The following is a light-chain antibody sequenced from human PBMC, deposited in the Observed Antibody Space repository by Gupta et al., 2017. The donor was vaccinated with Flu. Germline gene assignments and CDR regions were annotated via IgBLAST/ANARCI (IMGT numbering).Light chain of an antibody. CDR3: HQGEAFPNT. Sequence: DIQMTQSTSSVSASVGDTVTITCRASQNINNWLAWYQQKPGKAPKLLIYAAFNLQSGVPSRFSGSGFGTDFSLTIRSLQPDDFATYYCHQGEAFPNTFGQGTKLEI. J-gene: IGKJ2*01. CDR1: QNINNW. CDR2: AAF. V-gene: IGKV1-12*01.